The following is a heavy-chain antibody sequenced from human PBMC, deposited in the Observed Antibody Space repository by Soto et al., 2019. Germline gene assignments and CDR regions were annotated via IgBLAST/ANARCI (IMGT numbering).Heavy chain of an antibody. Sequence: QVQLVESGGVLVKPGGSLRLSCAASGFTFSDYYMSWVRQTPGKGLEWVSYISSSSTYTNYAASVRGRFTISRDNAKTSVYLQLNSLRDEDKAAYYCARRSVYGSGTYQYFDSWGQGTLVTVSS. D-gene: IGHD3-10*01. CDR1: GFTFSDYY. CDR3: ARRSVYGSGTYQYFDS. CDR2: ISSSSTYT. J-gene: IGHJ4*02. V-gene: IGHV3-11*06.